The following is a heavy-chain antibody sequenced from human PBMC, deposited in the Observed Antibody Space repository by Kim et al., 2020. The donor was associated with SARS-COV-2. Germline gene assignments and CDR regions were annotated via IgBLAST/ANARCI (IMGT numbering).Heavy chain of an antibody. CDR2: ISSSSSYT. Sequence: GGSLRLSCAASGFTFSDYYMSWIRQAPGKGLEWVSYISSSSSYTNYADSVKGRFTISRDNAKNSLYLQMNSLRAEDTAVYYCARVTTGSYYYDSSGYNFDYWGQGTLVTVSS. D-gene: IGHD3-22*01. CDR3: ARVTTGSYYYDSSGYNFDY. V-gene: IGHV3-11*06. J-gene: IGHJ4*02. CDR1: GFTFSDYY.